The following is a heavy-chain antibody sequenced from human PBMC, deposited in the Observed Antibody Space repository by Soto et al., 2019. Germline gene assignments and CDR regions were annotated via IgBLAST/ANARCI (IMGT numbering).Heavy chain of an antibody. Sequence: ASVKVSSKASVHTFTIYSMHWVRYAPRQRLEWMGWINAGNGNHNSAQKLQGKVTMATDTSTSTAYMELGSLRSDDTAVYYCARDICWGGFGESNWLDPWGPETLVTVSS. CDR3: ARDICWGGFGESNWLDP. D-gene: IGHD3-10*01. V-gene: IGHV1-3*01. CDR2: INAGNGNH. CDR1: VHTFTIYS. J-gene: IGHJ5*01.